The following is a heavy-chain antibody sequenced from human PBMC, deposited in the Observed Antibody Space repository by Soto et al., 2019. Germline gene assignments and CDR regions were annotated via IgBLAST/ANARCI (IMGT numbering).Heavy chain of an antibody. CDR1: GFIFSSYG. J-gene: IGHJ6*02. CDR3: AKDLEGIWDTAEKVYGMDV. V-gene: IGHV3-30*18. CDR2: ISYDGSNK. D-gene: IGHD5-18*01. Sequence: QVPLVESGGGVVQPGRSLRLSCAASGFIFSSYGMHWVRQAPGKGLEWVAVISYDGSNKYYADSVKGRFTISRDNSKNTLYLQMNSLRAEDTAVYYCAKDLEGIWDTAEKVYGMDVWGQGTTVTVSS.